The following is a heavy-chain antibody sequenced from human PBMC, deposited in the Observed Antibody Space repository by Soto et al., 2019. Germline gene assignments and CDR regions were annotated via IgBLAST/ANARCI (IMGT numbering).Heavy chain of an antibody. V-gene: IGHV1-2*04. CDR2: INPKSGGT. Sequence: QVQLVQSGAEVKKPGASVKVSCKASGYSFTDYHIHWVRQAPGQGLEWLGRINPKSGGTSTAQKFQGWVTMTTDTSISPASMELTRLTSDDTAIYYCATGDSTDCSNGVSSFFYTHDLDVWGQGTTVTVSS. D-gene: IGHD2-8*01. CDR1: GYSFTDYH. CDR3: ATGDSTDCSNGVSSFFYTHDLDV. J-gene: IGHJ6*02.